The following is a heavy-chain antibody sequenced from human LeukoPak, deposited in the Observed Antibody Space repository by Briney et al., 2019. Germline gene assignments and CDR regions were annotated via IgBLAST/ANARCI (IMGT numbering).Heavy chain of an antibody. CDR3: ARAATYGPED. Sequence: ASVKVSCKASGGTFSSYAISWVRQAPGQGLEWMGRIIPIFGIANYAQKFQGRVTITADKSTSTAYMELSSLRSEDTAVYYCARAATYGPEDWGQGTLVTASS. CDR1: GGTFSSYA. J-gene: IGHJ4*02. CDR2: IIPIFGIA. D-gene: IGHD4-17*01. V-gene: IGHV1-69*04.